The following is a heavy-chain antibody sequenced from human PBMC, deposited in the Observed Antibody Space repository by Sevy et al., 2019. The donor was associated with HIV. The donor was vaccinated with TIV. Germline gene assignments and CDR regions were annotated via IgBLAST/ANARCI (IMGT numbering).Heavy chain of an antibody. CDR3: ANLLDGMVRGVNPKDY. CDR2: ISGSGGST. V-gene: IGHV3-23*01. J-gene: IGHJ4*02. Sequence: GGSLRLSCAASGFTFSSYAMSWVRQAPGKGLEWVSAISGSGGSTYYEDSVKGRLTISRDNSKNTLYLQMNSLRAEDTAVDYCANLLDGMVRGVNPKDYWGQGTLVTVSS. CDR1: GFTFSSYA. D-gene: IGHD3-10*01.